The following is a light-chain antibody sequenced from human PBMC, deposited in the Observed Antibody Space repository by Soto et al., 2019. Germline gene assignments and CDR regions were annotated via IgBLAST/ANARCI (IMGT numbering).Light chain of an antibody. CDR3: QQYSNQSPTWT. CDR1: QSVSVY. V-gene: IGKV3D-15*01. J-gene: IGKJ1*01. Sequence: EIVMTQSPGTLSVSPGERATLSCRASQSVSVYLAWFQQKPGQPPRLLIYDASKRATGIPPRFSGSGSGTECTLTISSLQSEDFAVYYCQQYSNQSPTWTFGQGTKVDIK. CDR2: DAS.